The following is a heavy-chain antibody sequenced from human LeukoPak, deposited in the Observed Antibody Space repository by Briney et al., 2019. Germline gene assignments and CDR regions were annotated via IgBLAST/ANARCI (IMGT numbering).Heavy chain of an antibody. CDR1: GDSISNHIYY. V-gene: IGHV4-39*01. Sequence: TPSETLSLTCAVSGDSISNHIYYWDWIRQTPGKGLEWIGAVYYTGNAYYNPSLKSRVTISVDTSDNRFSLHLSSVNAADTAIYYCARLRALSGHRGAFDIWGQGTLVTVSS. D-gene: IGHD5/OR15-5a*01. CDR3: ARLRALSGHRGAFDI. CDR2: VYYTGNA. J-gene: IGHJ3*02.